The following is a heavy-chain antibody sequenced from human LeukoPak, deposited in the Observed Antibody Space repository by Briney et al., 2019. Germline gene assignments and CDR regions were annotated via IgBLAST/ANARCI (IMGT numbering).Heavy chain of an antibody. CDR1: GFTFSSYA. J-gene: IGHJ4*02. Sequence: GGSLRLSCAASGFTFSSYAMHWVRQAPGKGLEWVAVISYDGSNKYYADSVKGRFTISRDNSKNTLYLQMNSVRAEDTAVYYCARDSQQLVYYYFDYWGQGTLVTVSS. D-gene: IGHD6-6*01. V-gene: IGHV3-30-3*01. CDR2: ISYDGSNK. CDR3: ARDSQQLVYYYFDY.